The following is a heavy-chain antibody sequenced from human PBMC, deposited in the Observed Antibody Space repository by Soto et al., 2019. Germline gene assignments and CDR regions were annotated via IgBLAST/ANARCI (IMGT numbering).Heavy chain of an antibody. Sequence: PSQTLSLTCAISGDSVSSNSAAWNWIRQSPSRGLEWLGRTYYRSKWYNDYAVSVKSRITVTPDTSKNQFSLHLNSVTPEDTAVYFCVIEFPYYESRDSYFDYWGQGALVTVSS. J-gene: IGHJ4*02. V-gene: IGHV6-1*01. CDR2: TYYRSKWYN. D-gene: IGHD3-16*01. CDR3: VIEFPYYESRDSYFDY. CDR1: GDSVSSNSAA.